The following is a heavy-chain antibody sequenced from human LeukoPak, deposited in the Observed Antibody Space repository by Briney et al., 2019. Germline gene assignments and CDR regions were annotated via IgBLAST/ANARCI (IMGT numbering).Heavy chain of an antibody. CDR1: GFTFSSYA. CDR2: VSSNGDST. V-gene: IGHV3-64D*09. D-gene: IGHD3-9*01. Sequence: GGSLRLSCSASGFTFSSYAMHWVRQAPGKGLEYVSVVSSNGDSTYYADSMKGRVTISRDNSKNTLYLQMSSLRTEDTAVYYCVKGMTGDYWYFDLWGRGTLVTVSS. CDR3: VKGMTGDYWYFDL. J-gene: IGHJ2*01.